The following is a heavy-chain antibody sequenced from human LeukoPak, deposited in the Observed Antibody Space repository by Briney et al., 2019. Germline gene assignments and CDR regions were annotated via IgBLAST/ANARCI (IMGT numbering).Heavy chain of an antibody. CDR1: GGTFSSYA. CDR3: ARDLSESLDAGDAFDI. V-gene: IGHV1-69*05. J-gene: IGHJ3*02. D-gene: IGHD2-8*01. Sequence: SVKVSCKASGGTFSSYAISWVRQAPGQGREWMGGIIPIFGTANYAQKFQGRVTITTDESTSTAYMELSSLRSEDTAVYYCARDLSESLDAGDAFDIWGQGTMVTVSS. CDR2: IIPIFGTA.